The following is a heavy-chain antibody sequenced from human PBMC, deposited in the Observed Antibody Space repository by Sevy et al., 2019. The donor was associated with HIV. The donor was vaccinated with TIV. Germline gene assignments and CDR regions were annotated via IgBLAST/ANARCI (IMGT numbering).Heavy chain of an antibody. Sequence: GGSLRLSCAASGFTFSSYWMSWVRQAPGKGLEWVANIKQDGSEKYYVDSMKGRFTISRDNTKNSLYLQMNSLRAEDTAVYYCATDSGYDDGFDVWGQGTMVTVSS. D-gene: IGHD5-12*01. V-gene: IGHV3-7*01. CDR2: IKQDGSEK. CDR1: GFTFSSYW. CDR3: ATDSGYDDGFDV. J-gene: IGHJ3*01.